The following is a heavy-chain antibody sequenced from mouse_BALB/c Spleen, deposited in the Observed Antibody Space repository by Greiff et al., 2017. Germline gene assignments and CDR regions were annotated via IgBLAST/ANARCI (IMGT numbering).Heavy chain of an antibody. V-gene: IGHV5-17*02. CDR2: ISSGSSTI. J-gene: IGHJ2*01. CDR3: ARRREGYFDY. Sequence: DVKLVESGGGLVQPGGSRKLSCAASGFTFSSFGMHWVRQAPEKGLEWVAYISSGSSTIYYADTVKGRFTISRDNPKNTLFLQMTSLRSEDTAMYYCARRREGYFDYWGQGTTLTVSS. CDR1: GFTFSSFG.